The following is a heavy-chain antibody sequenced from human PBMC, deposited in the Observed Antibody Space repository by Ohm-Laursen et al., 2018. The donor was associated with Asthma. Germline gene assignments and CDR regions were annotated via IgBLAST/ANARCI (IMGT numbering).Heavy chain of an antibody. V-gene: IGHV3-21*01. CDR3: ARGEKLAVAGTVFDY. Sequence: SLRLSCSASGFTFESYWMNWVRQAPGKGLEWVSSISSSSSYIYYADSVKGRFTISRDNAKNSLYLQMNSLRAEDTAVYYCARGEKLAVAGTVFDYWGQGTLVTVSS. CDR1: GFTFESYW. D-gene: IGHD6-19*01. J-gene: IGHJ4*02. CDR2: ISSSSSYI.